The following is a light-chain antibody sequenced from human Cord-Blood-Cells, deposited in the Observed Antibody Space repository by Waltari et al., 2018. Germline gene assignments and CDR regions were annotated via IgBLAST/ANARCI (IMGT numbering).Light chain of an antibody. V-gene: IGKV1-39*01. J-gene: IGKJ4*01. Sequence: LQMTQSPSSLPASVGARVTITCRASQSISSYLNWYQQKPGKAPKLLIYAASSLQSGVPSRFSGSGSGTDFTLTISSLQPEDFATYYCQQSYSTPPDFGGGTKVEIK. CDR1: QSISSY. CDR2: AAS. CDR3: QQSYSTPPD.